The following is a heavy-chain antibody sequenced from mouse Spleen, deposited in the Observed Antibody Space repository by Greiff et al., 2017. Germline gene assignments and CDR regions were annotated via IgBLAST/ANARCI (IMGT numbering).Heavy chain of an antibody. J-gene: IGHJ3*01. CDR2: IDPENGNT. Sequence: EVKLMESGAELVRPGALVKLSCKASGFNIKDYYMHWVKQRPEQGLEWIGWIDPENGNTIYDPKFQGKASITADTSSNTAYLQLSSLTSEDTAVYYCAPYYGSSSLAYWGQGTLVTVSA. V-gene: IGHV14-1*02. D-gene: IGHD1-1*01. CDR3: APYYGSSSLAY. CDR1: GFNIKDYY.